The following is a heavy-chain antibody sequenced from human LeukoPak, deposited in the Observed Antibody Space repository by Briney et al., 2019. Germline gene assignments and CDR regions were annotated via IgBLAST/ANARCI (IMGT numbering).Heavy chain of an antibody. J-gene: IGHJ4*02. V-gene: IGHV1-2*02. CDR1: GYTFSDYY. CDR3: ARTSSFDY. Sequence: ASVKVSCKASGYTFSDYYMHWVRQAPGQGLEWMGWINPKSGVTNYVQKFQGRVTMTRDTSISTTYMELSRLRFDDAAVYYCARTSSFDYWGQGTLDTVSP. CDR2: INPKSGVT.